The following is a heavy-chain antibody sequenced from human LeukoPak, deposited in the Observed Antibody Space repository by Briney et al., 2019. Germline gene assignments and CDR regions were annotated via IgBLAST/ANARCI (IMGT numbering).Heavy chain of an antibody. D-gene: IGHD4-17*01. CDR3: ARDLSNYGALPGY. CDR1: GGSISSYY. Sequence: KASETLSLTCTVSGGSISSYYWSWIRQPPGKGLEWIWYIYYSGSTNYNPSLKSRVTISVDTSKNQFSLKLSSVTAADTAVYYCARDLSNYGALPGYWGQGTLVTVSS. J-gene: IGHJ4*02. CDR2: IYYSGST. V-gene: IGHV4-59*01.